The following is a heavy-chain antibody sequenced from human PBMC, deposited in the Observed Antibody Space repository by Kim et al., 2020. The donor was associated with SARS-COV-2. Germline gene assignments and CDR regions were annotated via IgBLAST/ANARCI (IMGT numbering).Heavy chain of an antibody. CDR3: TRVPGTTLAFCDAFDI. Sequence: GGSLRLSCAASGFTFSGSAMHWVRQASGKGLEWVGRIRSKPNSYATAYAARVKGRFTISRDDSNNTAYLQMNNLKTEDTTVYYCTRVPGTTLAFCDAFDIWGQETMLTVSS. CDR1: GFTFSGSA. CDR2: IRSKPNSYAT. J-gene: IGHJ3*02. D-gene: IGHD3-3*02. V-gene: IGHV3-73*01.